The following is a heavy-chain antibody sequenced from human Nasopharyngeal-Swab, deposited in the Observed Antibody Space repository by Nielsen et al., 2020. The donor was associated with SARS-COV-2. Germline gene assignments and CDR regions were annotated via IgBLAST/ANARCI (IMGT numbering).Heavy chain of an antibody. V-gene: IGHV3-48*04. J-gene: IGHJ4*02. CDR2: ISGNSDVT. CDR3: SRDPRPLDF. Sequence: GGSLRLSCAASGFTFSSYSMNWVRQAPGKGLESVSYISGNSDVTIYADSVRGRFTISRDNAKNSLYLQMDSLRAEDTAVYYCSRDPRPLDFWGQGTLVTVSS. CDR1: GFTFSSYS.